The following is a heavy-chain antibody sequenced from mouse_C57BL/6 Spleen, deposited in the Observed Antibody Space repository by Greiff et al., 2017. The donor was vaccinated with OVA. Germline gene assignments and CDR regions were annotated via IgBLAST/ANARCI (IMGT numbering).Heavy chain of an antibody. CDR1: GYTFTSYW. Sequence: QVQLQQSGAELVKPGASVKLSCKASGYTFTSYWMQWVKQRPGQGLEWIGEIDPSDSYTNYNQKFKGKATLTVDTSSSTAYMQLSSLTSEDSAVYYCARGGPSDYWGQGTTLTVSS. CDR3: ARGGPSDY. CDR2: IDPSDSYT. J-gene: IGHJ2*01. V-gene: IGHV1-50*01.